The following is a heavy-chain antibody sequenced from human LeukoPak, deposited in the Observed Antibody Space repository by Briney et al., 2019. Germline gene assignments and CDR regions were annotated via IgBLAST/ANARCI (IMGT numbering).Heavy chain of an antibody. Sequence: PGGSLRLSCAASGFTFSSHSMNWVRQAPGKGLEWVSVIAGSDGFTQYADSVKGRFTISRDNSKNTVYLQMNRLRVEDTALYYCVRSLDYWGQGTLVTVSS. CDR3: VRSLDY. CDR1: GFTFSSHS. J-gene: IGHJ4*02. V-gene: IGHV3-23*01. CDR2: IAGSDGFT.